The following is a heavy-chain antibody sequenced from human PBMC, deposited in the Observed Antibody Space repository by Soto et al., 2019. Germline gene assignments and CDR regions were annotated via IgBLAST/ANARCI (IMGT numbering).Heavy chain of an antibody. CDR2: INAGNGNT. CDR3: ARDPGYSYGYK. Sequence: ASVKVSCKASGYTFTSYYMHWVRQAPGQRLEWMGWINAGNGNTKYSQKFQGRVTITRDTSASTAYMELSSLRSEDTAVYYCARDPGYSYGYKWGQGTLVTVSS. J-gene: IGHJ4*02. V-gene: IGHV1-3*01. CDR1: GYTFTSYY. D-gene: IGHD5-18*01.